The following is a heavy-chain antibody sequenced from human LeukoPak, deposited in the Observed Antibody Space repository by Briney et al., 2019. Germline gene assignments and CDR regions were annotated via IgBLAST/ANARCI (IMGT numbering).Heavy chain of an antibody. CDR1: GFTFSTYW. J-gene: IGHJ4*02. Sequence: GGSLTPSCAASGFTFSTYWMHWVRHAPGKGLVWVSRINSDGSTNYADSVKGRFTISRDNAKNTLYLQMNCLRAEDTAVYYCAKIGRTGTTYWGQGTLVTVSS. CDR2: INSDGST. V-gene: IGHV3-74*01. CDR3: AKIGRTGTTY. D-gene: IGHD1-1*01.